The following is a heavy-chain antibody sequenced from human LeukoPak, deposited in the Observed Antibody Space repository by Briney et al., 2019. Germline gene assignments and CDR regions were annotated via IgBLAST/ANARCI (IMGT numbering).Heavy chain of an antibody. D-gene: IGHD3-16*01. V-gene: IGHV3-7*03. CDR2: IKEDGSEK. Sequence: GGSLRLSCSASGFIFSGSWMAWVRQASGKGLEWVANIKEDGSEKYYVDSVKGRFTISRDNAKNSLYLQMNSLRAEDTAVYYCARGRLTHDYWGQGTLVTVSS. CDR1: GFIFSGSW. J-gene: IGHJ4*02. CDR3: ARGRLTHDY.